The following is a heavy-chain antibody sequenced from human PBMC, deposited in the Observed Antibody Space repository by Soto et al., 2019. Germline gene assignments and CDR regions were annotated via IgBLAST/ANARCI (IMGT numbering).Heavy chain of an antibody. Sequence: QVQLVASGGVVVQPGRSLRLSCAASGFTFSSYGMHWVRQAPGKGLEWVAVISYDGSNKYYADSVKGRFTISRDNSKNTLYLQMNSLRAEDTAVYYCAKERLRDYADYWGQGTLVTVSS. V-gene: IGHV3-30*18. CDR2: ISYDGSNK. CDR1: GFTFSSYG. D-gene: IGHD6-25*01. CDR3: AKERLRDYADY. J-gene: IGHJ4*02.